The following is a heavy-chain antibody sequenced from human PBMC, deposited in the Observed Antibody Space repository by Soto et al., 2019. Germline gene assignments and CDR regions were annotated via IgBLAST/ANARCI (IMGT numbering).Heavy chain of an antibody. J-gene: IGHJ4*02. V-gene: IGHV1-18*01. D-gene: IGHD3-22*01. CDR2: ISAYNGNT. CDR1: GYTFTSYG. CDR3: DRDSSGYPLGY. Sequence: QVQLVQSGAEVKRPGASVKVSCKASGYTFTSYGISWVRQAPGQGREWMGWISAYNGNTKYAQKLQGRLTMTTDTSTSTADVELRSLRSDDTAVYYCDRDSSGYPLGYWGQGTLVTVSS.